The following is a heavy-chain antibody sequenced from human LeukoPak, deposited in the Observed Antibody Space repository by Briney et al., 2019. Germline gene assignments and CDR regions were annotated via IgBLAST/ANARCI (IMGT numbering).Heavy chain of an antibody. J-gene: IGHJ4*02. D-gene: IGHD3-16*01. V-gene: IGHV3-7*01. CDR3: ARSYSYAFDF. Sequence: GGSLRLSCAASGFFFSSDWMTWVRQAPGMGLEWVANIYPDGGHTQYVDSVKGRFTVSRDNAKNSLDLQMNSLRVEDTAVYFCARSYSYAFDFRGQGTLVTVSS. CDR2: IYPDGGHT. CDR1: GFFFSSDW.